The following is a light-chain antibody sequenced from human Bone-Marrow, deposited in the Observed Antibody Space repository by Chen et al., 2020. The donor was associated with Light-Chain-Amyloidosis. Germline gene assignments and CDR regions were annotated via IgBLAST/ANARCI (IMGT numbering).Light chain of an antibody. J-gene: IGKJ4*01. Sequence: EIVLTQSPGTLSLSPGEGANLSCRASPTISSNYLTWYQQKFGQAPRLLIYGSSSRATGIQDRFTGRGSGTDFTLTINRLEPEEFAMYYCQQYGTSPLTFGGGTKVEIK. CDR3: QQYGTSPLT. V-gene: IGKV3-20*01. CDR2: GSS. CDR1: PTISSNY.